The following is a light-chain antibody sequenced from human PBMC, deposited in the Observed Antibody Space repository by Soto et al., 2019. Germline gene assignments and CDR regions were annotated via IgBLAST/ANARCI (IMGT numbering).Light chain of an antibody. CDR3: SAFTSSRAYV. CDR2: EVS. CDR1: SSDVGGYNY. Sequence: QSALTQPASVSGSPGQSISISCTGTSSDVGGYNYVSWYQQHPGKAPKLMIHEVSNRPSGVSDRFSGSKSGNTASLTISGLQAEDEADYYCSAFTSSRAYVFGSGTEVTVL. V-gene: IGLV2-14*01. J-gene: IGLJ1*01.